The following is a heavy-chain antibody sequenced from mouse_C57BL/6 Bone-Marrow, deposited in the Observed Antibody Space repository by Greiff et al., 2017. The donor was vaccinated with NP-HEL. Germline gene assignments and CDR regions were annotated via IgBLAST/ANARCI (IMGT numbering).Heavy chain of an antibody. CDR2: IDPNSGGT. D-gene: IGHD1-1*01. V-gene: IGHV1-72*01. CDR1: GYTFTSYW. CDR3: ARSRVTTVVAGDYFDY. Sequence: QVQLQQPGAELVKPGASVKLSCKASGYTFTSYWMHWVKQRPGRGLEWIGRIDPNSGGTKYNEKFKSKATLTVDKPSSTAYMQLSSLTSEDSAVYYCARSRVTTVVAGDYFDYWGQGTTLTVSS. J-gene: IGHJ2*01.